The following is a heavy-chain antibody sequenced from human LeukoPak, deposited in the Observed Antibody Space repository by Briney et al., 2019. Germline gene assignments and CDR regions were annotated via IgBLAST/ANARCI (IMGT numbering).Heavy chain of an antibody. D-gene: IGHD2-2*01. V-gene: IGHV3-30*18. CDR3: AKDALYCSSTSCYRLYYYYGMDV. Sequence: GGSLRLSCAASGFTFSSYGMHWVRQAPGKGLEWVAVISYDGSNKYYADSVKGRFTISRDNSKNTLYLQMNSLRAEDTAVYYCAKDALYCSSTSCYRLYYYYGMDVWGQGTTVTASS. J-gene: IGHJ6*02. CDR2: ISYDGSNK. CDR1: GFTFSSYG.